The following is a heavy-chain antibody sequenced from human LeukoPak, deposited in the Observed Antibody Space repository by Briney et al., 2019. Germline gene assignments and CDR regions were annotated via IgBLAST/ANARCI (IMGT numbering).Heavy chain of an antibody. D-gene: IGHD4-17*01. CDR1: GGSISSSSYY. Sequence: KTSETLSLTCTVSGGSISSSSYYWGWIRQPPGKGLEWIGSIYYSGSTYYNPSLKSRVTISVDTSKNQFSLKLTSVTAADTAVYYCARDVMTTATIAFDVWGQGTMVTVSS. CDR3: ARDVMTTATIAFDV. J-gene: IGHJ3*01. CDR2: IYYSGST. V-gene: IGHV4-39*07.